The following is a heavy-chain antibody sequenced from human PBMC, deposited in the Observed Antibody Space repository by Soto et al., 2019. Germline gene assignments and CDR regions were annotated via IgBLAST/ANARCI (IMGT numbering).Heavy chain of an antibody. Sequence: QVQLVESGGGVVQPGRSLRLSCAASGFTFSSYGMHWVRQAPGKGLEWVAVIWYDGSNKYYADSVKGRFTISRDNSKNTLYLQMNSLRAEDTAVYYCARGIGSDFWSGRGWFDPWGQGTLVTVSS. J-gene: IGHJ5*02. V-gene: IGHV3-33*01. CDR3: ARGIGSDFWSGRGWFDP. CDR2: IWYDGSNK. CDR1: GFTFSSYG. D-gene: IGHD3-3*01.